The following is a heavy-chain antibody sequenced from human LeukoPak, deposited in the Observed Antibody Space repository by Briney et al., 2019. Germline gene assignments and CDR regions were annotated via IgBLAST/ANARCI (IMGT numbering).Heavy chain of an antibody. Sequence: GGSLRLSCAASGFTFDDYGMSWVRQAPGKGLEWVGRIKSKTDGGTTDYAAPVKGRFTISRDDSKNTLYLQMNSLKTEDTAVYYCATDVTMVRAPWGQGTLVTVSS. CDR1: GFTFDDYG. D-gene: IGHD3-10*01. CDR3: ATDVTMVRAP. J-gene: IGHJ5*02. CDR2: IKSKTDGGTT. V-gene: IGHV3-15*01.